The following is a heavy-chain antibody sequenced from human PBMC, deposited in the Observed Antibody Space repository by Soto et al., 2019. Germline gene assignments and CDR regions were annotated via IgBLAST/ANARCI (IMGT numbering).Heavy chain of an antibody. V-gene: IGHV3-33*01. D-gene: IGHD6-13*01. CDR3: ARFSSSCYGRIDY. CDR2: IWYDGSNK. J-gene: IGHJ4*02. CDR1: GFTFSSYG. Sequence: QVQLVESGGGVVQPGRSLRLSCAASGFTFSSYGMHWDRQAPGKGLEWVAVIWYDGSNKYYAESVKGRFTISRDNSKYTLYLQMNSLRAEDTAVYFCARFSSSCYGRIDYWGQGTLVTVSS.